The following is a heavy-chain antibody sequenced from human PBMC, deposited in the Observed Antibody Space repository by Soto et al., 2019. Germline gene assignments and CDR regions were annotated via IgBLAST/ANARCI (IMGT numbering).Heavy chain of an antibody. Sequence: QVQLVESGGGVVQPGRSLRLSCAASGFTFSTYGMHWVRQAPSKGLEWVAVIWYDASNKYYVDSVKGRFTISRDNSKNTLHLQMNSLRVEDTAVYYCAREGGNWFDPWGQGTLVTVSS. D-gene: IGHD1-26*01. CDR1: GFTFSTYG. CDR2: IWYDASNK. V-gene: IGHV3-33*01. CDR3: AREGGNWFDP. J-gene: IGHJ5*02.